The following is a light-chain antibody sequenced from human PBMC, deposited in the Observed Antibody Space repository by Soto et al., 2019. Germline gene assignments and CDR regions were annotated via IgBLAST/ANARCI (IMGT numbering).Light chain of an antibody. CDR2: GNS. J-gene: IGLJ2*01. CDR1: SSNIGAGYD. Sequence: QSVLTQPPSVSGAPGQRVTISCTGSSSNIGAGYDVHGYQQLPGTAPKLLIYGNSNRPSGVPDRVSGSKSGTSASLAITGLQAEDEAYYYCQSYDISLSGSVVFGGGTKLTVL. V-gene: IGLV1-40*01. CDR3: QSYDISLSGSVV.